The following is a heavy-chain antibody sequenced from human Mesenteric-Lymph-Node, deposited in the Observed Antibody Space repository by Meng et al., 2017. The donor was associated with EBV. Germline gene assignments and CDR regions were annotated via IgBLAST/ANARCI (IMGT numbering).Heavy chain of an antibody. CDR2: INPDSGGT. CDR1: GGTLSSYI. D-gene: IGHD4-17*01. V-gene: IGHV1-2*06. CDR3: ARLTTVTPNWFDP. J-gene: IGHJ5*02. Sequence: VQLVQSGAEVKKPGSSVKVSCKASGGTLSSYIISWVRQAPGQGLEWMGRINPDSGGTNYAQKFQGRVTMTRDTSISTAYMELSGLRSDDTAVYYCARLTTVTPNWFDPWGQGTLVTVSS.